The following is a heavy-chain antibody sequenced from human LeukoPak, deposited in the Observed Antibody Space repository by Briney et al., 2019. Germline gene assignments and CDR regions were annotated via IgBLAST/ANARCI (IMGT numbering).Heavy chain of an antibody. Sequence: GGYLRLSCAASGITVSSNYMTWVRQAPGKGLEWVSLIYSAGNTYYADSVKGRFTISRDNSKNTLFLQMNSLRAEDTAVYYCARATGTTFSYFDSWGQGTLVTVSS. CDR3: ARATGTTFSYFDS. V-gene: IGHV3-66*01. CDR1: GITVSSNY. D-gene: IGHD1-7*01. CDR2: IYSAGNT. J-gene: IGHJ4*02.